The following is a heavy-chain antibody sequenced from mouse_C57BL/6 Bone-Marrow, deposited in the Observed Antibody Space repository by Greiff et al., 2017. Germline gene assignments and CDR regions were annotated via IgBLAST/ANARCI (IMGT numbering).Heavy chain of an antibody. J-gene: IGHJ1*03. V-gene: IGHV1-59*01. CDR1: GYTFTSYW. D-gene: IGHD1-1*01. Sequence: QVQLQQPGAELVRPGTSVKLSCKASGYTFTSYWMHWVKQRPGQGLEWIGVIDPSDSYTNYNQKFKGKATLTEDKSSSTAYMQLSSLTSEDSAVYYCASHYYYGSSYLYFDVWGTGTTVTVSS. CDR2: IDPSDSYT. CDR3: ASHYYYGSSYLYFDV.